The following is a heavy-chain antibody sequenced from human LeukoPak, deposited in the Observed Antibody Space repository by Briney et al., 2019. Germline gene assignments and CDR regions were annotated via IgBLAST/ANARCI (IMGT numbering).Heavy chain of an antibody. CDR1: GFSFTTYW. Sequence: GESLKISCKASGFSFTTYWIGWVRQMPGKGLEWMGIIYPGDSDTRYSPSFQGQVTISADMFITTAYLQWSSLRASDSAMYYCARRGGRYLKAFDIWGQGTMVTVSS. J-gene: IGHJ3*02. D-gene: IGHD6-19*01. CDR3: ARRGGRYLKAFDI. V-gene: IGHV5-51*01. CDR2: IYPGDSDT.